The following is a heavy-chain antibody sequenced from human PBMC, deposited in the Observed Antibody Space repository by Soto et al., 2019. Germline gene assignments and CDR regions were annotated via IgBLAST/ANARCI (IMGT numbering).Heavy chain of an antibody. Sequence: QVQLVQSGAETKKPGASVKVSCKASGYTFSYNYIHWVRLAPGQGLEWMGWINPKSGGTSHAKKFQGRVTMTRDTSSSTVYMELSRLTSDDRAVYYCARRDSSGSFDYWGQGTRVTVAS. J-gene: IGHJ4*02. CDR1: GYTFSYNY. V-gene: IGHV1-2*02. D-gene: IGHD5-18*01. CDR2: INPKSGGT. CDR3: ARRDSSGSFDY.